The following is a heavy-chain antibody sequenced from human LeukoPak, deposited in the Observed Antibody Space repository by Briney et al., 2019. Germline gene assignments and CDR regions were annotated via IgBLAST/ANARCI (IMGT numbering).Heavy chain of an antibody. CDR3: TRGTAMVTWD. J-gene: IGHJ4*02. CDR2: INDDGSST. Sequence: GGSLRLFCAASGFTFSSYWMHWVRQAPGKGLVWVSRINDDGSSTNYADSVKGRFTVSRDNAKNTLYLQMNSLRAEDTAVYYCTRGTAMVTWDWGQGTLVTVSS. D-gene: IGHD5-18*01. CDR1: GFTFSSYW. V-gene: IGHV3-74*01.